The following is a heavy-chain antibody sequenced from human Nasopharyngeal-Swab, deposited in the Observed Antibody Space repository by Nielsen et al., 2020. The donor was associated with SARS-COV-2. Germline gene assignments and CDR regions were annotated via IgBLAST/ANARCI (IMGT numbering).Heavy chain of an antibody. CDR2: MNPNSGNT. D-gene: IGHD3-22*01. J-gene: IGHJ3*02. CDR1: GYTFTSYD. V-gene: IGHV1-8*01. CDR3: ARWEPGYYYDSSGPYAFDI. Sequence: ASVKVSCKASGYTFTSYDINWVRQATGQGLEWMGWMNPNSGNTGYAQKFQGRVTMTRNTSISTAYMELSSLRSEDTAVYYCARWEPGYYYDSSGPYAFDIWGQGTMVTVSS.